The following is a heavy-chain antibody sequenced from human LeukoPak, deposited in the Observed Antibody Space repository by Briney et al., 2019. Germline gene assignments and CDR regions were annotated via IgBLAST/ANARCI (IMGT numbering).Heavy chain of an antibody. V-gene: IGHV4-59*01. D-gene: IGHD1-26*01. CDR2: IYYSGST. CDR1: GGSISCYY. J-gene: IGHJ3*02. CDR3: ARVDSGSFFDAFDI. Sequence: SKTLSLTCTVSGGSISCYYWSWIRQPPGKGLEWIGYIYYSGSTNYNPSLKSRVTISVDTSKNQFSLKLSSVTAADTAVYYCARVDSGSFFDAFDIWGQGTMVTVSS.